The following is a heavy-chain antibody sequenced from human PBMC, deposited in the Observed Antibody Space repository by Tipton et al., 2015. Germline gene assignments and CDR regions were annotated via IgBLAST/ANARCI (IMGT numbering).Heavy chain of an antibody. J-gene: IGHJ4*02. CDR1: GGTFSSYS. CDR2: VLLTFGTA. D-gene: IGHD2-21*02. V-gene: IGHV1-69*15. CDR3: ARDHCGGDCG. Sequence: QSGPEVKKPGSSVKVSCKASGGTFSSYSVSWVRQAPGQGLEWMGRVLLTFGTAEFAEKFRGRLTITADESTSTSYMDLKSLTYEDTAVYYCARDHCGGDCGWGQGTLVTVSS.